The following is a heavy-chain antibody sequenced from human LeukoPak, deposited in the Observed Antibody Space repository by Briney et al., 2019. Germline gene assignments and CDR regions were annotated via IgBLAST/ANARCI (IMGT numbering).Heavy chain of an antibody. CDR3: AKGRGSTSIYDY. D-gene: IGHD2-2*01. CDR1: GFTFSSNA. J-gene: IGHJ4*02. V-gene: IGHV3-23*01. Sequence: GGSLRLSCAASGFTFSSNAISWVRQAPGKGLEWVSFISDSGSSTYYADSVKSRFAISRDNSKNTLYLQMNSLRDEDTAAYYCAKGRGSTSIYDYWGQGTLVTVSS. CDR2: ISDSGSST.